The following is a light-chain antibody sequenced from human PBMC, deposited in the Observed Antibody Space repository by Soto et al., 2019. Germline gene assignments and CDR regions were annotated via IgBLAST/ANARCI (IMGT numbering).Light chain of an antibody. V-gene: IGKV1-5*01. CDR3: QQYNTHS. CDR2: DAS. CDR1: QNVFTW. J-gene: IGKJ4*01. Sequence: DIQMTQSPSTLSASVGDRVTITCRASQNVFTWLAWYQHRPGKAPKLLIYDASILESGVPSRFSGSGSRTEFTLTITSLQSDDFATYYCQQYNTHSFGGGTKVDIK.